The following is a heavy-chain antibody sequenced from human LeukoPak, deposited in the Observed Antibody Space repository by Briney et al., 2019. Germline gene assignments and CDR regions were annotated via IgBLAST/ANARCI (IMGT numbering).Heavy chain of an antibody. Sequence: PGGSLRLSCAASGFTFSSYAMHWVRQAPGKGLEWVAVISYDGSNKYYADSVKGRFTISRDNSKNTLYLQMNSLRAEDTAVYYCANGYSSGLDAFDIWGQGTMVTVSS. D-gene: IGHD6-19*01. V-gene: IGHV3-30*04. CDR1: GFTFSSYA. J-gene: IGHJ3*02. CDR3: ANGYSSGLDAFDI. CDR2: ISYDGSNK.